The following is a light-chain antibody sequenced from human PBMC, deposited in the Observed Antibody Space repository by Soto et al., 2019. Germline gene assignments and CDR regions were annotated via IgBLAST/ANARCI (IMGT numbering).Light chain of an antibody. Sequence: EIVLTQSPATLSLSPGERATLSVRASETIRGLLAWYQQRPGQPPRLLIYDASNRATGIPARFSGSGSGTDFTLTISSLEPEDFAVYYCQQRSNWITFGQGTRLEIK. CDR1: ETIRGL. V-gene: IGKV3-11*01. CDR2: DAS. CDR3: QQRSNWIT. J-gene: IGKJ5*01.